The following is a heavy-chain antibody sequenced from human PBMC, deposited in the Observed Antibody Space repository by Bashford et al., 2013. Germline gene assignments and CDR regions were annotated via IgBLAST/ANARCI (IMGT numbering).Heavy chain of an antibody. V-gene: IGHV3-23*01. Sequence: GGSLRLSCVVSGFTLNNYAMSWVRQAPGKGLKWVSTISGSGGKTYYVDSVKGRFTISRDTSNNSLYLQMNSLSAEDTAIYYCAKAMGYTEVTTPRTDYWGQGTLVTVSS. CDR2: ISGSGGKT. J-gene: IGHJ4*02. CDR1: GFTLNNYA. D-gene: IGHD2-8*01. CDR3: AKAMGYTEVTTPRTDY.